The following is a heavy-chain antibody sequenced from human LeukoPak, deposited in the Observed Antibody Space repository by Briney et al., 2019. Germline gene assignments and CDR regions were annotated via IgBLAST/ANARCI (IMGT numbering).Heavy chain of an antibody. Sequence: GGSLRLSCAASGFTFNSNGMSWVRQAPGKGLEWVSVIGASGGSTYYADSVKGRFTISRDNSKNTLYLQINSLRVEDTAVYYCTKFSLRGTYSFDHWGQGTLVTVSS. CDR3: TKFSLRGTYSFDH. CDR2: IGASGGST. D-gene: IGHD1-26*01. CDR1: GFTFNSNG. V-gene: IGHV3-23*01. J-gene: IGHJ4*02.